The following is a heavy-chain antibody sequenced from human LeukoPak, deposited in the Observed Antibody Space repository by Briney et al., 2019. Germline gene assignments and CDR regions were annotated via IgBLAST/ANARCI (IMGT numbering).Heavy chain of an antibody. J-gene: IGHJ4*02. CDR3: TKDYKADY. CDR1: GFSLSDYG. CDR2: ITKISDK. Sequence: GGSLRLSCEASGFSLSDYGMNWARQAPGKGLEWVSYITKISDKFYADSVKGRFTISRDNSKNALFLQMNRLRVDDTAVYYCTKDYKADYWGQGTLVTVSS. D-gene: IGHD1-1*01. V-gene: IGHV3-69-1*01.